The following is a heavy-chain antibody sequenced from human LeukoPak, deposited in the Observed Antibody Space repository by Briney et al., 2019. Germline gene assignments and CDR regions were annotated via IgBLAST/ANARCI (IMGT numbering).Heavy chain of an antibody. J-gene: IGHJ4*02. CDR3: AREETCRGDCSSHFDY. CDR2: IYYSGST. D-gene: IGHD2-21*02. CDR1: GASVSSGGHY. V-gene: IGHV4-31*03. Sequence: SETLSLTCTVSGASVSSGGHYWNWIRQHPGKGLEWIGYIYYSGSTYYNPALKSRLTISLDTSKKQFSLKLTSVTAADTAVYYCAREETCRGDCSSHFDYWGQGILVTVSS.